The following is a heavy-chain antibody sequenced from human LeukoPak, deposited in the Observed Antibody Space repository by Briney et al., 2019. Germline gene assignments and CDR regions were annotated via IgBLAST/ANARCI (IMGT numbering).Heavy chain of an antibody. V-gene: IGHV3-21*01. J-gene: IGHJ4*02. CDR2: ISSSSSYI. Sequence: GGSLRLSCAASGFTFSGYSMNWVRQAPGKGLEWVSSISSSSSYIYYADSVKGRFTISRANANNSLYLQMNSLRAEDTAVYYCEREGDYSNYIDRNYYFDYWGQGTLVTVSS. CDR3: EREGDYSNYIDRNYYFDY. D-gene: IGHD4-11*01. CDR1: GFTFSGYS.